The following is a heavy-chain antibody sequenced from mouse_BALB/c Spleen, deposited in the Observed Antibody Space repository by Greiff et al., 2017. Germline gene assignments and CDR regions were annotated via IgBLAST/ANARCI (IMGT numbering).Heavy chain of an antibody. V-gene: IGHV5-6-3*01. CDR1: GFTFSSYG. Sequence: VQLKESGGGLVQPGGSLKLSCAASGFTFSSYGMSWVRQTPDKRLELVATINSNGGSTYYPDSVKGRFTISRDNAKNTLYLQMSSLKSEDTAMYYCARGTLSWYFDVWGAGTTVTVSS. CDR2: INSNGGST. D-gene: IGHD2-3*01. CDR3: ARGTLSWYFDV. J-gene: IGHJ1*01.